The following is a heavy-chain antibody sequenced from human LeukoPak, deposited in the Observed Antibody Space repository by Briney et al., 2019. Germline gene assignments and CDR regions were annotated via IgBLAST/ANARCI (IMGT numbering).Heavy chain of an antibody. D-gene: IGHD6-19*01. CDR1: GFTFSNAW. CDR2: IKSKTDGGTT. V-gene: IGHV3-15*01. J-gene: IGHJ4*02. Sequence: GGSLRLSCAASGFTFSNAWMSWVRQAPGKGLEWVGRIKSKTDGGTTDYAAPVKGRFTISRDDSKNTLYLQMNSLKTEDTAVYYCAKADSSDWYNLDFWGQGTLVTVST. CDR3: AKADSSDWYNLDF.